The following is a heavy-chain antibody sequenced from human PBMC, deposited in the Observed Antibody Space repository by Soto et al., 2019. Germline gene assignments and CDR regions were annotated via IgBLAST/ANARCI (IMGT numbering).Heavy chain of an antibody. CDR1: GFTFSSNY. V-gene: IGHV3-53*01. Sequence: GGSLRLSCAASGFTFSSNYMSWVRQAPGKGLEWVSVIFSGGNTYYADSVKGRFTISRDTSKNTLYLQMNSLRADDTAVYYCARGQGGNTPFDYWGQGTPVTVSS. D-gene: IGHD3-16*01. CDR2: IFSGGNT. CDR3: ARGQGGNTPFDY. J-gene: IGHJ4*02.